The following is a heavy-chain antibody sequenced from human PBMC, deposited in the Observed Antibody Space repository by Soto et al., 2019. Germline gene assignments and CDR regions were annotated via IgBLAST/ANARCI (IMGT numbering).Heavy chain of an antibody. CDR1: GYIFTDHL. J-gene: IGHJ4*02. CDR3: ARGAQGFFPVSGIYFYFDH. V-gene: IGHV1-2*02. D-gene: IGHD3-22*01. Sequence: ASVKVSCKTSGYIFTDHLIHWVRQSPGQGLQWVGWVHPDSGGTNVAQAFQDRVTMTAETSITTAYMDLARLRPDDTAIFYCARGAQGFFPVSGIYFYFDHWGQGTPVTSPQ. CDR2: VHPDSGGT.